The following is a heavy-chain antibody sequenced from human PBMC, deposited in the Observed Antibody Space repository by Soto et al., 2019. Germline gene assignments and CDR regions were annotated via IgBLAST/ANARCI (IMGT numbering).Heavy chain of an antibody. V-gene: IGHV4-34*01. CDR2: INHSGST. CDR1: GGSFSGYY. D-gene: IGHD6-13*01. CDR3: AREKPYSSSWYHDY. Sequence: PSETLSLTCAVYGGSFSGYYGSWIRQPPGKGLEWIGEINHSGSTNYNPSLKSRVTISVDTSKNQFSLKLSSVTAADTAVYYCAREKPYSSSWYHDYWGQGTLVTVSS. J-gene: IGHJ4*02.